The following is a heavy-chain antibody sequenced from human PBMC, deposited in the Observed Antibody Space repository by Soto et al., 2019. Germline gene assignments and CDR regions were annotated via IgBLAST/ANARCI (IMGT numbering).Heavy chain of an antibody. CDR1: GYSFTSYW. Sequence: GESLKISCKGSGYSFTSYWISWVRQMPGKGLEWMGRIDPSDSYTNYSPSFQGHVTISADKSISTAYLRWSSLKASDTAMYYCARPYYYGSGSYPLDYYYGMDVWGQGTTVTVSS. V-gene: IGHV5-10-1*01. D-gene: IGHD3-10*01. CDR2: IDPSDSYT. J-gene: IGHJ6*02. CDR3: ARPYYYGSGSYPLDYYYGMDV.